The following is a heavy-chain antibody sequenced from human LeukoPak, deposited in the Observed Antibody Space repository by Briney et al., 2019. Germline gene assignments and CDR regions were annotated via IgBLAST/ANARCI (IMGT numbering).Heavy chain of an antibody. CDR3: ARGIVATMFSSRRSYYFDY. D-gene: IGHD5-12*01. CDR1: GGSISSSSYY. CDR2: IYYSGST. J-gene: IGHJ4*02. Sequence: PSETLSLTCTVSGGSISSSSYYWGWIRQPPGKGLEWIGGIYYSGSTYYNPSLKSRVTISVDTSKNQFSPKLSSVTAADTAVYYCARGIVATMFSSRRSYYFDYWGQGTLVTVSS. V-gene: IGHV4-39*01.